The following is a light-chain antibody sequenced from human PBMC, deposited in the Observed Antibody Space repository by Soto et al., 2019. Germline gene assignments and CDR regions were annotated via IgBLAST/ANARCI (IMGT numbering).Light chain of an antibody. CDR2: AAS. CDR3: QHYNSYSEA. Sequence: DIQMTQSPASLSASVGDRATMPCRASQSMRTYLNWYQQKPGKPPNLLIHAASSLQSGVPSRFSGSGSGTDCTLTISSLQPDDFETYYCQHYNSYSEAFGQGTKVDIK. J-gene: IGKJ1*01. CDR1: QSMRTY. V-gene: IGKV1-39*01.